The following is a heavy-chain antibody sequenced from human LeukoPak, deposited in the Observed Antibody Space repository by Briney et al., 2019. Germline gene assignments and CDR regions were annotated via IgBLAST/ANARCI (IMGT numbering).Heavy chain of an antibody. Sequence: GALRLSCAASGFTFSTYDMSWVRQAPGRGLEWVSAITASGGSAYYADSVKGRFTISRDNSKNTLYLQMNSLRAEDTAVYYCAKDWGGSSPYYFDYWGQGTLVTVSS. D-gene: IGHD1-26*01. CDR2: ITASGGSA. V-gene: IGHV3-23*01. CDR1: GFTFSTYD. CDR3: AKDWGGSSPYYFDY. J-gene: IGHJ4*02.